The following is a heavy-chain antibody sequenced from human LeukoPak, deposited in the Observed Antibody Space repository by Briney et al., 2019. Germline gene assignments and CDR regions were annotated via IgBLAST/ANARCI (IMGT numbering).Heavy chain of an antibody. D-gene: IGHD3-3*01. J-gene: IGHJ4*02. CDR3: AKERDPVLRFLEWLSGDFDY. Sequence: PGGSLRLSCAASGFTFSSYAMSWVRQAPGKGLEWVSAISGSGGSTYYADSVKGRLTISRDNSKNTLYLQMNSLRAEDTAVYYCAKERDPVLRFLEWLSGDFDYWGQGTLVTVSS. V-gene: IGHV3-23*01. CDR1: GFTFSSYA. CDR2: ISGSGGST.